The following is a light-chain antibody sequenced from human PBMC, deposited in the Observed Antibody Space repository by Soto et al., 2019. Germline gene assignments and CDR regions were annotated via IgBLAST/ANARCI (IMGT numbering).Light chain of an antibody. V-gene: IGKV3-20*01. J-gene: IGKJ1*01. CDR2: GAS. CDR1: QRVSSSD. Sequence: IVLMQFPSTLALSPGERATLFCRASQRVSSSDLAWYQQKRGQAPRLLIYGASSRATGIPDRFSGSGSGTDFTLTISRLEREDFAVYYGEEPPRTFGQGTKVDIK. CDR3: EEPPRT.